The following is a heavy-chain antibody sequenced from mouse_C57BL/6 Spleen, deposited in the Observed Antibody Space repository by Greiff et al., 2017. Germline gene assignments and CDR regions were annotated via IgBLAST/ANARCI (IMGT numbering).Heavy chain of an antibody. CDR3: ARGVYSNYGEFAG. CDR2: IDPSDSYT. Sequence: QVQLKQPGAELVMPGASVKLSCKASGYTFTSYWMHWVKQRPGQGLEWIGEIDPSDSYTNYNQKFKSKSTLTVDKSSSTAYMQLSSLTSEDSAVYYCARGVYSNYGEFAGWGQGTLVTVSA. D-gene: IGHD2-5*01. V-gene: IGHV1-69*01. CDR1: GYTFTSYW. J-gene: IGHJ3*01.